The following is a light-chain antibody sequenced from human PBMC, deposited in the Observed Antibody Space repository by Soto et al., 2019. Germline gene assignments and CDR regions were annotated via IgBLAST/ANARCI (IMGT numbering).Light chain of an antibody. Sequence: QSVLTQPSSGSGSPGQSITISCTGTSSDVGGYNFVSWYQQHPGKAPKLMIYDVNNRPSGVSNRFSGSKSGNTASLTISGLQAEDEADYYCRSYTSCRTYVFSTVTKVTV. V-gene: IGLV2-14*03. CDR3: RSYTSCRTYV. CDR1: SSDVGGYNF. J-gene: IGLJ1*01. CDR2: DVN.